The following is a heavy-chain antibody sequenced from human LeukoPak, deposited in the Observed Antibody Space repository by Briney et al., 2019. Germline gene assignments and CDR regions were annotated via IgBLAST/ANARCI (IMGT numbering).Heavy chain of an antibody. D-gene: IGHD3-22*01. V-gene: IGHV4-39*07. CDR1: GGSISTSSYY. J-gene: IGHJ4*02. Sequence: SETLSLTCTVSGGSISTSSYYWGWIRQPPGKGLERIGSIYYSGSTYYNPSLKSRVSISVDTSKNQFSLKLSSVTAADTAVYYCARILNYYDTSGPIFDYWGQGTLVTVSS. CDR2: IYYSGST. CDR3: ARILNYYDTSGPIFDY.